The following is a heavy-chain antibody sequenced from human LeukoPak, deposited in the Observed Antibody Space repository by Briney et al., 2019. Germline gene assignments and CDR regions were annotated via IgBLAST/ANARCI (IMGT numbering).Heavy chain of an antibody. CDR2: IYTSGST. CDR3: ARDQTPSSTSGHGVFDP. CDR1: GGSISSGSYY. Sequence: SETLSLTCAVSGGSISSGSYYWSWIRQPAGKGLEWIGRIYTSGSTNYNPSLKSRVTISVDTSKSQFSLKLSSVTAADTAVYYCARDQTPSSTSGHGVFDPWGQGTLVTVSS. V-gene: IGHV4-61*02. D-gene: IGHD2-2*01. J-gene: IGHJ5*02.